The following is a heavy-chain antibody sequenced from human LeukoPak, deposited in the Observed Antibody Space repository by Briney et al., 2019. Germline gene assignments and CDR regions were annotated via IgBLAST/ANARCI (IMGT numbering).Heavy chain of an antibody. D-gene: IGHD2-15*01. CDR3: ASTHGPIDH. J-gene: IGHJ5*02. CDR2: TYYRYKWYN. V-gene: IGHV6-1*01. CDR1: GDSVSSNSAA. Sequence: SQTLSLTCSISGDSVSSNSAAWNWIRQSPSRGLEFLGRTYYRYKWYNDYAVSVKSRITIKSDTSKNQFSLQLNSVAPEDTAVYYCASTHGPIDHWGQGTLVTVSS.